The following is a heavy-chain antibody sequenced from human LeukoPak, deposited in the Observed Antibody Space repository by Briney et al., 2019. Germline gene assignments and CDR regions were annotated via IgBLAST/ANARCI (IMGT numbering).Heavy chain of an antibody. D-gene: IGHD5-12*01. Sequence: ASVKVSCKASGYTFTSYYMHWVRQAPGQGPEWMGIINPSGGSTSYAQKFQGRVTMTRDTSTSTVYMELSSLRSEDTAVYYCARIRRGYSGYDLWGMNYYGMDVWGQGTTVTVSS. CDR3: ARIRRGYSGYDLWGMNYYGMDV. J-gene: IGHJ6*02. CDR1: GYTFTSYY. CDR2: INPSGGST. V-gene: IGHV1-46*01.